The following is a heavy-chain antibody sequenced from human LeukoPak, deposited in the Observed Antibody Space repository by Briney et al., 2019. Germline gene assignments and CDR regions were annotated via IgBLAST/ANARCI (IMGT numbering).Heavy chain of an antibody. CDR3: AKGAYCSSTSCYISWFDP. V-gene: IGHV3-23*01. CDR2: ISGSGGST. CDR1: GFTFSSYA. D-gene: IGHD2-2*02. J-gene: IGHJ5*02. Sequence: GGSLRLSCAASGFTFSSYAMSWVRQAPGKGLEWVPAISGSGGSTYYADSVKGRFTISRDNSKNTLYLQMNSLRAEDTAVYYCAKGAYCSSTSCYISWFDPWGQGTLVTVSS.